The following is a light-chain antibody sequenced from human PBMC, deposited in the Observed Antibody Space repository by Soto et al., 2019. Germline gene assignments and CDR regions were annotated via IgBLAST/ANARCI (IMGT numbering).Light chain of an antibody. J-gene: IGLJ3*02. CDR1: SSDVGGYNY. CDR2: DVS. V-gene: IGLV2-11*01. CDR3: CSYAGSYTTWV. Sequence: QSALTQPRSVSGSPGQSVTISCTGTSSDVGGYNYVSWYQQYSGKAPKLVIYDVSKRPSGVPDRFSGSKSDNTASLTISVRQADDDADYYCCSYAGSYTTWVFGGGTKLTVL.